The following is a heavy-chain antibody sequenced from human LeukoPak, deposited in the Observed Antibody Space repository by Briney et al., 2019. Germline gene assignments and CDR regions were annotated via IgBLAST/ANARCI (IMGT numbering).Heavy chain of an antibody. CDR3: ARPTCTSCYVGYDY. CDR1: GFTFSSYS. D-gene: IGHD2-2*01. J-gene: IGHJ4*02. CDR2: ISSSSSYI. V-gene: IGHV3-21*01. Sequence: AGGSLILSCAASGFTFSSYSMNWVRQAPGKGLEWVSSISSSSSYIYYADSVKGRFTISRDNAKNSLYLQMNSLRAEDTAVYYCARPTCTSCYVGYDYWGQGTLVTVSS.